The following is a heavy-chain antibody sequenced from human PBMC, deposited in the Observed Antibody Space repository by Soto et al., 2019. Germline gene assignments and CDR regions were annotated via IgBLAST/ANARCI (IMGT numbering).Heavy chain of an antibody. CDR2: IYYSGST. CDR3: ASLPVASTYDYVWGSYRHNWFDP. Sequence: QVQLQESGPGLVKPSQTLSLTCTVSGGSISSGGYYWSWIRQHPGKGLEWIGYIYYSGSTYYNPSLKSRGTISVDTSKNQFSLKLSSWTAADTAVYYCASLPVASTYDYVWGSYRHNWFDPWGQGTLVTVSS. D-gene: IGHD3-16*02. CDR1: GGSISSGGYY. J-gene: IGHJ5*02. V-gene: IGHV4-31*03.